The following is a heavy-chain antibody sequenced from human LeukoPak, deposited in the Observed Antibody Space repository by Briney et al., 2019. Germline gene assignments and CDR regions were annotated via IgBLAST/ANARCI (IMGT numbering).Heavy chain of an antibody. CDR1: GFMFSSSG. J-gene: IGHJ4*02. D-gene: IGHD3/OR15-3a*01. CDR2: IWYDGSNK. V-gene: IGHV3-33*06. Sequence: PGRSLRLSCAASGFMFSSSGMHWVRQAPGKGLEWVAVIWYDGSNKYSADSVKGRFTISRDNSKNTLYLQMNSLRGEDTGVYYCAKAHLLDWLLPFDYWGQGTLVTVSS. CDR3: AKAHLLDWLLPFDY.